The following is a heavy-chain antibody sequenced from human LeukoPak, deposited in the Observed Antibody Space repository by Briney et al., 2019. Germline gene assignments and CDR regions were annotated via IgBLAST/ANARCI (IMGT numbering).Heavy chain of an antibody. Sequence: VASAKVSSKASRGAFTSYAISWVRHAPRQGLEWRGGIIPIFGTANYAQKFQGRVTITADESTSTAYMELSSLRSEDTAVYYCARGFDFTGPFDYWGQGTLVTVSS. CDR2: IIPIFGTA. J-gene: IGHJ4*02. CDR1: RGAFTSYA. D-gene: IGHD3-10*01. CDR3: ARGFDFTGPFDY. V-gene: IGHV1-69*13.